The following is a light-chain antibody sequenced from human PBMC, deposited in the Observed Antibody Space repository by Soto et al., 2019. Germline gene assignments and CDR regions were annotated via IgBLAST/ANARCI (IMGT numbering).Light chain of an antibody. CDR3: ATWDGSLPGEV. J-gene: IGLJ2*01. V-gene: IGLV1-51*01. Sequence: QSVLTQSPSVSAAPGQKVTISFSGSSSNIGNNYVSWYQQFPGTAPKLLIYDNNKRPSGIPDRFSGSKSGTSGTLDITGLQTGDEADYYCATWDGSLPGEVFGGGTKLTVL. CDR2: DNN. CDR1: SSNIGNNY.